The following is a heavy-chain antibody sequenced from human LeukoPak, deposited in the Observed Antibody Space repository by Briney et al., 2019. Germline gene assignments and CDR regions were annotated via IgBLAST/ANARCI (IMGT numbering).Heavy chain of an antibody. Sequence: GGSLRLSCAASGFTFSDYWMIWVRQAPGKRLEWVANIRPDGNDRYLVDSARGRFTISRDNAKNSLYLQMNSLRAEDTAMYYCARGTAGAYDYWGQGTLVTVSS. J-gene: IGHJ4*02. V-gene: IGHV3-7*01. CDR1: GFTFSDYW. CDR2: IRPDGNDR. CDR3: ARGTAGAYDY. D-gene: IGHD4/OR15-4a*01.